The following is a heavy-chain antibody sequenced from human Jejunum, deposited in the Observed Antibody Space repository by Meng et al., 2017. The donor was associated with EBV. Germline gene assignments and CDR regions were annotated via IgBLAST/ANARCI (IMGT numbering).Heavy chain of an antibody. CDR3: ATFNCTVGTCSFDS. J-gene: IGHJ4*02. CDR2: IDHSGRT. CDR1: GGSFSDYY. D-gene: IGHD2-8*02. Sequence: VLVRRRVAGRLMLSDALPLTCAFYGGSFSDYYWSWIRQPPGKGLEWIGEIDHSGRTNYNPSLKSRVTLSLLTSKDHFSLRLSSVTAADTAVYYCATFNCTVGTCSFDSWGQGTLVTVSS. V-gene: IGHV4-34*01.